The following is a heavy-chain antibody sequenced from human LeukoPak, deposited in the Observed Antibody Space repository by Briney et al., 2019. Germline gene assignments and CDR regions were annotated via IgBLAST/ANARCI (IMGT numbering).Heavy chain of an antibody. D-gene: IGHD4/OR15-4a*01. V-gene: IGHV4-39*01. CDR2: IYYSGST. CDR1: GGSINSRSDY. CDR3: ARRPGEYGGNDFDY. J-gene: IGHJ4*02. Sequence: SETLSLTCTVSGGSINSRSDYWGWIRQPPGKGLEWIGSIYYSGSTHYNPSLKSRVTMPIDTSKNQFSLRLSSVTAADTAVYYCARRPGEYGGNDFDYWGQGTLVTVSS.